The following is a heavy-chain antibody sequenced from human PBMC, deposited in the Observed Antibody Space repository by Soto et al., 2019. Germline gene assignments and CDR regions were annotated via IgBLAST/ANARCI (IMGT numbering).Heavy chain of an antibody. V-gene: IGHV4-59*08. J-gene: IGHJ4*02. D-gene: IGHD4-17*01. CDR1: GGSISSYY. Sequence: QVQLQESGPGLVKPSETLSLTCTVSGGSISSYYWSWIRQPPGKGLEWIGYIYYSGSTNYNPSLKSRVTISADTSKNQSCLKLSSVTAADTAVYYCARRYGDASDYWGQGTLVTVSS. CDR3: ARRYGDASDY. CDR2: IYYSGST.